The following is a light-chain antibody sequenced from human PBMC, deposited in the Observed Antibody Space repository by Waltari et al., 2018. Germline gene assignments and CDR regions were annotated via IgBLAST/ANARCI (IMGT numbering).Light chain of an antibody. J-gene: IGLJ3*02. Sequence: QTVVTQEPSFSVSPGGTVTLTCGLSSGSVSTSYYPSWYQQTPGQAPRTLIYSTNTRSSGVPDRFACSILGNKAALTITGAQADDESDYYCVLYMGGGIWVFGGGTKLTVL. CDR2: STN. CDR3: VLYMGGGIWV. V-gene: IGLV8-61*01. CDR1: SGSVSTSYY.